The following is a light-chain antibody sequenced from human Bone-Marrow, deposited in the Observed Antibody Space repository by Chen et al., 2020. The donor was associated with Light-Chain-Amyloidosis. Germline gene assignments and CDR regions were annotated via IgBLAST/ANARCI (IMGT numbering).Light chain of an antibody. CDR3: LQYFHNPRT. J-gene: IGKJ4*01. Sequence: DTVMTQSPDSLAVSLGERATINCKSSQGLLYSSNNKNYLAWYQQKPGQPPKLLIYWASTRESGVPDRFSGSGSGTDFTLTISSLQAEDVAVYYCLQYFHNPRTFGGGTQVEIK. CDR1: QGLLYSSNNKNY. CDR2: WAS. V-gene: IGKV4-1*01.